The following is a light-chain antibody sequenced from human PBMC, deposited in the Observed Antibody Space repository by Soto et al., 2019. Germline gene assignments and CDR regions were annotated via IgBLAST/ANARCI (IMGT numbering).Light chain of an antibody. CDR1: SGDVGHYNY. CDR2: EVT. J-gene: IGLJ3*02. Sequence: QSALIQPASVSGSPGQSITISCTGSSGDVGHYNYVSWYQQHPGKAPKLIIYEVTNRPSGVSNRFSGSKSGNTASLIISGLQAEDEADYYCTSYTTGRIGVFGGGTKVTVL. V-gene: IGLV2-14*01. CDR3: TSYTTGRIGV.